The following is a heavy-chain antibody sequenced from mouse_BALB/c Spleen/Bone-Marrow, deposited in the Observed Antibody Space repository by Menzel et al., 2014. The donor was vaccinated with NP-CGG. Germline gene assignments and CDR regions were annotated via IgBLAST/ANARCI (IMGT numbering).Heavy chain of an antibody. Sequence: EVHLVESGGGLVKPGGSLKLSCAASGFTFSSYTMSWVRQTPEKRLEWVATISSGGSYTYYPDSVKGRFTISRDNAKNTLYLQMSSLKPEDTAMYYCTRSYYRYDEEAWFAYWGQGTLVTVSA. D-gene: IGHD2-14*01. CDR1: GFTFSSYT. CDR2: ISSGGSYT. J-gene: IGHJ3*01. V-gene: IGHV5-6-4*01. CDR3: TRSYYRYDEEAWFAY.